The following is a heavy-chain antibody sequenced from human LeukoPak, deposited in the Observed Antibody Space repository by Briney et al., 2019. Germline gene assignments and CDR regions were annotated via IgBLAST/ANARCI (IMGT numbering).Heavy chain of an antibody. Sequence: SQTLSLTCTVSGGSISSSSYYWGWIRQPPGKGLEWIGSIYYSGSTYYNPSLKSRVTISVDTSKNQFSLKLSSVTAADTAVYYCARAGGAGSRITMLRADFDYWGQGTLVTVSS. CDR2: IYYSGST. J-gene: IGHJ4*02. D-gene: IGHD3-10*01. CDR3: ARAGGAGSRITMLRADFDY. CDR1: GGSISSSSYY. V-gene: IGHV4-39*07.